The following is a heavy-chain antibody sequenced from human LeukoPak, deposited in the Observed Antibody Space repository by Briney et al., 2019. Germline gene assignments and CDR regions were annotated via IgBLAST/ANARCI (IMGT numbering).Heavy chain of an antibody. Sequence: GGSLRLSCAASGFTFSGYAMSWVRQAPGKGLEWVSAISGSGGSTYYADSVKGRFTISRDNSKNTLYLQMNSLRAEDTAVYYCAKDSSSGWYGDTYFDYWGQGTLVTVSS. CDR1: GFTFSGYA. J-gene: IGHJ4*02. V-gene: IGHV3-23*01. CDR2: ISGSGGST. D-gene: IGHD6-19*01. CDR3: AKDSSSGWYGDTYFDY.